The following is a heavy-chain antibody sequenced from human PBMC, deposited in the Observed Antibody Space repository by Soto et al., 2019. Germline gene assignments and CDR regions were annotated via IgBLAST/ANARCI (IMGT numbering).Heavy chain of an antibody. Sequence: EVQLVESGGDLVQPGGSLRLSCAASGFTFSSSSMNWVRQAPGKGLEWVSYISSSSSSIYYADSVKGRFTISRDNAKNSLYLKMISLRVDGTGVYFCACNLYSSGLNYYWGQGTLVTVSS. CDR1: GFTFSSSS. J-gene: IGHJ4*02. D-gene: IGHD6-19*01. CDR2: ISSSSSSI. CDR3: ACNLYSSGLNYY. V-gene: IGHV3-48*01.